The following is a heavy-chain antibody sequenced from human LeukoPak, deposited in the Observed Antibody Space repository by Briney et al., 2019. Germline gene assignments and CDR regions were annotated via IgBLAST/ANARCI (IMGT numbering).Heavy chain of an antibody. V-gene: IGHV3-30*04. Sequence: GGSLRLSCAASGFTFSSYVMHWVRQAPGKGLEWVAIISYDGSNEYYADSVKGRFTISRDNSKNTLYLQMNSLRAEDTAVYYCARETTVTPGYWGQGTLVTVSS. J-gene: IGHJ4*02. CDR1: GFTFSSYV. D-gene: IGHD4-17*01. CDR2: ISYDGSNE. CDR3: ARETTVTPGY.